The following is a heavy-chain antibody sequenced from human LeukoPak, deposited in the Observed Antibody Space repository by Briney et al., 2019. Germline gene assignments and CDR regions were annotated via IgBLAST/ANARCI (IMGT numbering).Heavy chain of an antibody. CDR2: MNPNVGGA. J-gene: IGHJ4*02. Sequence: ASVKVSCKASGYTFASYGISWVRQAPGQGLEWMGWMNPNVGGANFPQKFQGRVTVTSDPAISAAYMELRGLRSDDTAVYYCARGVFGESLESWGQGTLVTVYS. D-gene: IGHD3-10*02. V-gene: IGHV1-2*02. CDR1: GYTFASYG. CDR3: ARGVFGESLES.